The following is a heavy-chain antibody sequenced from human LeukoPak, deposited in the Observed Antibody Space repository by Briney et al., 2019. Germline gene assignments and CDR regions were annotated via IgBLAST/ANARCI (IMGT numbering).Heavy chain of an antibody. V-gene: IGHV3-48*02. CDR3: ARDHNWGFDF. Sequence: GGSLRLSCAASGFIFSPYAMNWVLQAPGRGLEWVSYISSTYNIYYSDSVRGRFTISRDNAKNSVYLQMNSLRDEDTAVYYCARDHNWGFDFWGQGTLVAVSS. D-gene: IGHD7-27*01. CDR1: GFIFSPYA. CDR2: ISSTYNI. J-gene: IGHJ4*02.